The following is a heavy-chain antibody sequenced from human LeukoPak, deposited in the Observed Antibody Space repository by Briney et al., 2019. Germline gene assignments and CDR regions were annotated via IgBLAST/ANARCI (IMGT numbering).Heavy chain of an antibody. CDR3: ARAPALRFLEYYFYYMDV. J-gene: IGHJ6*03. CDR1: GFTFNSYS. Sequence: PGGSLRLSCAASGFTFNSYSMNWVRQAPGKGLEWVSYISSSSSTIYYADSVKGRFTISRDNARTSLYLQMHSLRADDTAVYYCARAPALRFLEYYFYYMDVWGKGTTVTVSS. D-gene: IGHD3-3*01. V-gene: IGHV3-48*01. CDR2: ISSSSSTI.